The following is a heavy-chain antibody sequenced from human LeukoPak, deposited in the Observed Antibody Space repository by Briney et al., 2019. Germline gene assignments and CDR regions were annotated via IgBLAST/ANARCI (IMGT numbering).Heavy chain of an antibody. CDR3: ARGLGGGNSVYFDL. CDR2: IYHSGSD. Sequence: PSETLSLTCAVSGGFFSAYSWSWIRQPPGKGLEWIGEIYHSGSDNYNPSLQSGVTISVGTSKNQFSLKLSSVTAADTAVYYCARGLGGGNSVYFDLWGRGTLVTVSS. D-gene: IGHD4-23*01. V-gene: IGHV4-34*01. J-gene: IGHJ2*01. CDR1: GGFFSAYS.